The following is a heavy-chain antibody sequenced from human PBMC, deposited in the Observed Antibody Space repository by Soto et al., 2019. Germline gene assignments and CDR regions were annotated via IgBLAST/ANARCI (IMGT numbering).Heavy chain of an antibody. D-gene: IGHD3-10*02. V-gene: IGHV4-59*01. J-gene: IGHJ4*02. CDR3: ARFFPDMFAARSYFDY. CDR1: GGSISSYY. Sequence: SETLSLTCTVSGGSISSYYWSWIRQPPGKGLEWIGYIYYSGSTNYNPSLKSRVTISVDTSKNQFSLKLSSVTAADTAVYYCARFFPDMFAARSYFDYWGQGTLVTVCS. CDR2: IYYSGST.